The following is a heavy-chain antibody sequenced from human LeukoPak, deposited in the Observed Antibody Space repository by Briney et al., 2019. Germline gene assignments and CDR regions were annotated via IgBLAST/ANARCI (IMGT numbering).Heavy chain of an antibody. CDR2: IHSDGSST. CDR1: GFTFSSTW. J-gene: IGHJ4*02. Sequence: PGGSLRLSCAASGFTFSSTWMHWFRQAPGKGPVWVSRIHSDGSSTIYADSVKGRFTISRDNARNTLYLQMNSLRAEDTAAYYCVRDRYYVPDYWGQGTLVTVSS. V-gene: IGHV3-74*01. D-gene: IGHD3-16*01. CDR3: VRDRYYVPDY.